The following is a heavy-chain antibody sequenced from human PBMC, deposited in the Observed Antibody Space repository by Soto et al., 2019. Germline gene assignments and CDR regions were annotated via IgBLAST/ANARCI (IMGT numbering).Heavy chain of an antibody. D-gene: IGHD6-6*01. V-gene: IGHV1-18*01. J-gene: IGHJ4*02. CDR3: ARYTSSLDY. CDR2: ISAYNGNT. Sequence: QVQLVQSGAEVKKPGASVKVSCKASGYTFTNYDFTWVRQAPGQGLEWMGWISAYNGNTNYAQKLQDRVTMTTDTSTTTAYMELRTLRSDDTAVYYCARYTSSLDYWGQGTLVTVSS. CDR1: GYTFTNYD.